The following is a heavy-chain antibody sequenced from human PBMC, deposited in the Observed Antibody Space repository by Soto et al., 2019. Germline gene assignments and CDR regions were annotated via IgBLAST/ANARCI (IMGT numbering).Heavy chain of an antibody. CDR3: ARMSYFYDKWYFDL. J-gene: IGHJ2*01. D-gene: IGHD3-22*01. CDR2: VYYSGTT. Sequence: SETLSLTCTVSGASINNNDYYWSWIRQTPGKGLEWIGYVYYSGTTDYIPSLKSRLSMSIDKSQNQFTLKLNSVTAAVTATYYCARMSYFYDKWYFDLWGRGTLVT. V-gene: IGHV4-30-4*01. CDR1: GASINNNDYY.